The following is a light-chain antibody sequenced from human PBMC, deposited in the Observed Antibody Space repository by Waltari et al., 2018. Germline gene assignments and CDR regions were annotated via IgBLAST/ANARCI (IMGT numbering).Light chain of an antibody. J-gene: IGKJ4*01. Sequence: DIQLTQSPSSLSASVAHRVTITRRASQGLRNDLGWFQQKPGMAPNRLIFDASNLQSEVPSRFSGRGFGTEFNLTISSLQPEDVATYYCLQHNSDPRPFGGGTKVEI. V-gene: IGKV1-17*01. CDR2: DAS. CDR3: LQHNSDPRP. CDR1: QGLRND.